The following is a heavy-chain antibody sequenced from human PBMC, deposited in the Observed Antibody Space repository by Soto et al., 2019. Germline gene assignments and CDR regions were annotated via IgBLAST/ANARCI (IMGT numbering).Heavy chain of an antibody. Sequence: PSETLSLTCAVSGYSISSGYYWGWIRQPPGKGLEWIGSIYHSGSTYYNPSLKSRVTISVDTSKNQFSLKLSSVTAADTAVYYCARDGGVGATYYYYYGMDVWGQGTTVTV. CDR3: ARDGGVGATYYYYYGMDV. CDR2: IYHSGST. J-gene: IGHJ6*02. V-gene: IGHV4-38-2*02. CDR1: GYSISSGYY. D-gene: IGHD1-26*01.